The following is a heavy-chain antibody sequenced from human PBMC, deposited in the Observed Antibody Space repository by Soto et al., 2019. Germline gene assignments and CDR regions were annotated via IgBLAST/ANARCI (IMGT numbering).Heavy chain of an antibody. Sequence: EVQLVESGGGLVQPGGSLRLSCAASGFTVSSNYMSWVRQAPGKGLEWVSVIYSGGSTYYGDSVKGRFSISRDNSKNTLYLQMNSLRAEDTAVYYCAMTKYDSSGYDFGYWGQGTLVTVSS. CDR2: IYSGGST. CDR1: GFTVSSNY. CDR3: AMTKYDSSGYDFGY. V-gene: IGHV3-66*01. D-gene: IGHD3-22*01. J-gene: IGHJ4*02.